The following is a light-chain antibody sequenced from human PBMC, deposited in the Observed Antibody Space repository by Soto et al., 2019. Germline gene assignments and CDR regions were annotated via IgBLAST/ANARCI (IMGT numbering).Light chain of an antibody. V-gene: IGKV3-11*01. Sequence: EIVLTQSPASLSLSPGESATLSCRASQSVSSLLDWYQQKRGQAPRVLIYDASNRVPGIPARFSGSGSGTDFTLTISSLEPADFAVYYCLHRSNWPSWTFGQGTRLEIK. CDR2: DAS. J-gene: IGKJ5*01. CDR3: LHRSNWPSWT. CDR1: QSVSSL.